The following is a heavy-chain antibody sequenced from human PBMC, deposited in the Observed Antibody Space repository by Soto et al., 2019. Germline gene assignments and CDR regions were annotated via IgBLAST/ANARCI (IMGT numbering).Heavy chain of an antibody. D-gene: IGHD2-21*01. CDR1: GYDFTSYG. J-gene: IGHJ3*02. V-gene: IGHV1-18*01. Sequence: QGQLLQSGDEVKKPGASVRVSCRASGYDFTSYGISWVRQAPGQGLEWVSWISAYNGKRDTAQKFQGRVTMTLETSTDTAHMELGDLTSADTPVYYCARGRIVASIHDAFEIWGQGTMVAVSS. CDR2: ISAYNGKR. CDR3: ARGRIVASIHDAFEI.